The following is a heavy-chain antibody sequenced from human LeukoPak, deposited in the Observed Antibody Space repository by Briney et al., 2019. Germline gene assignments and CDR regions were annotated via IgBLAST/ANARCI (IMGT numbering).Heavy chain of an antibody. CDR3: ARMYYYDSSGYYYGLFDY. CDR2: ISAYNGNT. D-gene: IGHD3-22*01. CDR1: GGTFSSYA. Sequence: GASVKVSCKASGGTFSSYAISWVRQAPGQGLEWMGWISAYNGNTNYAQKLQGRVTMTTDTSTSTAYMELRSLRSDDTAVYYCARMYYYDSSGYYYGLFDYWGQGTLVTVSS. J-gene: IGHJ4*02. V-gene: IGHV1-18*01.